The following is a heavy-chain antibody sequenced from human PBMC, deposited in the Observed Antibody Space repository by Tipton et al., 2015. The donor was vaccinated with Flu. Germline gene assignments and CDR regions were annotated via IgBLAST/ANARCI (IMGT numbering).Heavy chain of an antibody. CDR1: GYSFSDYW. J-gene: IGHJ3*01. Sequence: QSGPEVKQPGESLKISCEGSGYSFSDYWIAWVRQVPGKGLEWMGIVYPSNSDTRYSPSLQGQVTISADKSISTAYLQWSSLEASDTAMYFCARTYLDSEGFFLLHPFDVWGQGTVVTVSS. CDR2: VYPSNSDT. V-gene: IGHV5-51*01. D-gene: IGHD3-3*01. CDR3: ARTYLDSEGFFLLHPFDV.